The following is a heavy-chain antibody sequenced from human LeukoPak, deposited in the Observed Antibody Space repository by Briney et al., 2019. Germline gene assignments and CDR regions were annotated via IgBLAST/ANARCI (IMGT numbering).Heavy chain of an antibody. CDR2: IYHSGST. CDR1: GGSISSGGYY. CDR3: ARDAPHYCGPGVSCMDV. D-gene: IGHD3-10*02. J-gene: IGHJ6*02. Sequence: SETLSLTCTVSGGSISSGGYYWSWIRQPPGKGLEWIGYIYHSGSTYYNPSLKSRVTISVDKSKSQFSLRLNSVTAADTAVYYCARDAPHYCGPGVSCMDVWGQRTTVTVS. V-gene: IGHV4-30-2*01.